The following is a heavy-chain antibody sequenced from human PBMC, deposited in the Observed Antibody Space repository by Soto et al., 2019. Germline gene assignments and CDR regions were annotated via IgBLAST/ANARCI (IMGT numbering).Heavy chain of an antibody. J-gene: IGHJ6*02. V-gene: IGHV1-46*01. CDR1: GYTFTSYY. Sequence: ASVKVSCKASGYTFTSYYMHWVRQAPGQGLEWMGIINPSGGSTSYAQKFQGRVTMTRDTSTSTVYMELSSLRSEDTAVYYCARDFYPPVYDSSGYTTPPLYYYYGMDVWGQGTTVTVSS. CDR2: INPSGGST. D-gene: IGHD3-22*01. CDR3: ARDFYPPVYDSSGYTTPPLYYYYGMDV.